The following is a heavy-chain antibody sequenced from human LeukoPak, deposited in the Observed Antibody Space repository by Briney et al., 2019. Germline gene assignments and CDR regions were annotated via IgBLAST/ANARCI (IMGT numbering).Heavy chain of an antibody. Sequence: SLRLSCAASGFTFSSYGMHWVRPAPGKGLEWVAVIWYDGSNKYYADSVKGRFTISRDNSKNTLYLQMNSLRAEDTAVYYCARDLELLYFDYWGQGTLVTVSS. D-gene: IGHD2-15*01. CDR3: ARDLELLYFDY. CDR2: IWYDGSNK. J-gene: IGHJ4*02. V-gene: IGHV3-33*01. CDR1: GFTFSSYG.